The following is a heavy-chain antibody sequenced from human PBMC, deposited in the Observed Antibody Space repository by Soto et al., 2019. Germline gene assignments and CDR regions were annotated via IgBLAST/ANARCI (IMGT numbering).Heavy chain of an antibody. J-gene: IGHJ3*02. CDR2: IYHSGST. CDR3: ARVAEETMTDSDAFDI. Sequence: QLQLQESGSGLVKPSQTLSLTCAVSGGSISSGGYSWSWIRQPPGKGLEWIGYIYHSGSTYYNPSLKSRVTISGDRSKNQFSLKLSSVTAADTAVYYCARVAEETMTDSDAFDIWGQGTMVTVSS. D-gene: IGHD3-22*01. V-gene: IGHV4-30-2*01. CDR1: GGSISSGGYS.